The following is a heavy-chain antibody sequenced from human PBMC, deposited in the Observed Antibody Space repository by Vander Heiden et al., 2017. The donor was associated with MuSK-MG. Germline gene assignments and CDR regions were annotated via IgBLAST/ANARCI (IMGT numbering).Heavy chain of an antibody. CDR2: IYPGDSDT. D-gene: IGHD5-12*01. Sequence: EVQLLQSGAEVNTPGESLMISCKGSGSSFPSYWIGWVRQMPGKGLEWMGIIYPGDSDTRYSPSVQGQVTISADKSISTAYRQWSRMKASETAMYYCARRCRYSGYLGFDYWGQGTLVTVSS. V-gene: IGHV5-51*01. CDR3: ARRCRYSGYLGFDY. J-gene: IGHJ4*02. CDR1: GSSFPSYW.